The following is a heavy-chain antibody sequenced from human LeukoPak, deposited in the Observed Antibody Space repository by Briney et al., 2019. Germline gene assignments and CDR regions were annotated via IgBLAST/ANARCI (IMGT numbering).Heavy chain of an antibody. J-gene: IGHJ4*02. D-gene: IGHD3-22*01. Sequence: AGGSLRLSCAASGFTFSSYWMSWVRQAPGKGLEWVANIKQDGSEKYYVDSVKGRFTISRDNAKNSLYLQMNSLRAEDTAVYYCARDYYYYGSSGYSDWGQGTLVTVSS. V-gene: IGHV3-7*01. CDR1: GFTFSSYW. CDR3: ARDYYYYGSSGYSD. CDR2: IKQDGSEK.